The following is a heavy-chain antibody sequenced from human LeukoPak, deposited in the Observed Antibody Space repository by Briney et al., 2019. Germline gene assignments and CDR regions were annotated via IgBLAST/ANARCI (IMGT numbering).Heavy chain of an antibody. CDR2: ISAYNGNT. CDR3: ARVKGLVVVPAALWVLDAFDI. V-gene: IGHV1-18*01. CDR1: GYTFTSYG. Sequence: ASVEVSCKASGYTFTSYGISWVRQAPGQGLEWMGWISAYNGNTNYAQKLQGRVTMTTDSSTSTAYMELRSLRSDDTAVYYCARVKGLVVVPAALWVLDAFDIWGQGTMVTVSS. J-gene: IGHJ3*02. D-gene: IGHD2-2*01.